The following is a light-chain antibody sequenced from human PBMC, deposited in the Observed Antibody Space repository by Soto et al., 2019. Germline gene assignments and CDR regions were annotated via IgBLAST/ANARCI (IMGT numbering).Light chain of an antibody. CDR2: GAS. CDR3: QQYDIWPPT. V-gene: IGKV3-15*01. Sequence: DIVMTQSPATLSVSPVERATLSCRASQSVGDNLAWFQQKPGQTPRLLFNGASTRATGIPARFTGSGSGTEFILTISSLQSEDFAVYYCQQYDIWPPTFGQGTKVDIK. CDR1: QSVGDN. J-gene: IGKJ1*01.